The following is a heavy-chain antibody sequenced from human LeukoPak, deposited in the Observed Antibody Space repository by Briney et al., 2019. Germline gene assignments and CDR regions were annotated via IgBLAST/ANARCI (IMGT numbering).Heavy chain of an antibody. D-gene: IGHD6-19*01. J-gene: IGHJ4*02. Sequence: QPGGSLRLSCAASGFNFSTYEMHWVRQAPGKGLEWVSDISSSGSTVYYADSVKGRFTTSRDNAKNFLYLQMHSLRAEDMAVYYCSLLAVASPQDYGGQGTLVTVSS. V-gene: IGHV3-48*03. CDR1: GFNFSTYE. CDR2: ISSSGSTV. CDR3: SLLAVASPQDY.